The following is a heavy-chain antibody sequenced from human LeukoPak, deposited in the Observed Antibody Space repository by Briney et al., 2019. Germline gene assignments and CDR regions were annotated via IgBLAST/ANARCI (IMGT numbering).Heavy chain of an antibody. CDR3: ARRGSDSNYFYYMDV. CDR2: IYTSGST. CDR1: GGSISSYY. J-gene: IGHJ6*03. D-gene: IGHD4-11*01. V-gene: IGHV4-4*07. Sequence: PSETLSLTCTVSGGSISSYYWSWIRQPAGKGLEWIGRIYTSGSTNYNPSLKSRVTMSVDTSKNQFSLKLSSVTAADTAVYYCARRGSDSNYFYYMDVWGKGTTVTVSS.